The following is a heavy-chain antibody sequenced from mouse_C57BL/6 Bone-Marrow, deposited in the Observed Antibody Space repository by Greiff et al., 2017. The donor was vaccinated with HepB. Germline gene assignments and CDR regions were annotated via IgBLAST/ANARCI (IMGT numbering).Heavy chain of an antibody. CDR2: INPYNGGT. D-gene: IGHD1-2*01. CDR3: ARNGQAWFAF. V-gene: IGHV1-19*01. J-gene: IGHJ3*01. CDR1: GYTFTDYY. Sequence: VQLKESGPVLVKPGASVKMSCKASGYTFTDYYMNWVKQSHGKSLEWIGVINPYNGGTSYNQKFKGKATLTVDKSSSTAYMELNSLTSEDSAVYYCARNGQAWFAFWGQGTLVTVSA.